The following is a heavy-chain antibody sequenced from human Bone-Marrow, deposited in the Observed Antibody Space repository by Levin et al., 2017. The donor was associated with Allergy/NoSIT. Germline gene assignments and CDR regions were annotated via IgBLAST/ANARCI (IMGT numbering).Heavy chain of an antibody. CDR2: ISGSGGST. Sequence: ETLSLTCAASGFTFSSYAMSWVRQAPGKGLEWVSAISGSGGSTYYADSVKGRFTISRDNSKNTLYLQMNSLRAEDTAVYYCAKDPLFTVVTSRGYFDYWGQGTLVTVSS. D-gene: IGHD4-23*01. J-gene: IGHJ4*02. CDR3: AKDPLFTVVTSRGYFDY. CDR1: GFTFSSYA. V-gene: IGHV3-23*01.